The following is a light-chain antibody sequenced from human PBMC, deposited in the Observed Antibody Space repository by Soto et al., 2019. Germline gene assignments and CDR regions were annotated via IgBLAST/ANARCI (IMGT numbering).Light chain of an antibody. CDR3: SSYTSSSSPLVV. Sequence: QSALTQPASVSGSPGQSITISCTGTSSDVGGYNYVSWYQQHPGKAPKLMIYDVSNRPAGVSNRFSGSKSGNTASLTSSGRQAEDEADYYCSSYTSSSSPLVVFGGGTKLTVL. CDR2: DVS. V-gene: IGLV2-14*01. CDR1: SSDVGGYNY. J-gene: IGLJ2*01.